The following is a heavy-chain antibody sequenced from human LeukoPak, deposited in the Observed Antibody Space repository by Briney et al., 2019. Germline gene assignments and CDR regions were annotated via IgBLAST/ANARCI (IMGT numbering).Heavy chain of an antibody. CDR2: IKSKTDGGTT. J-gene: IGHJ4*02. CDR1: GFTFSSYS. D-gene: IGHD6-19*01. V-gene: IGHV3-15*01. CDR3: TTDGDPYSSGWFDY. Sequence: GGSLRLSCVASGFTFSSYSMNWVRQAPGKGLEWVGRIKSKTDGGTTDYAAPVKGRFTISRDDSKNTLYLQMNSLKTEDTAVYYCTTDGDPYSSGWFDYWGQGTLVTVSS.